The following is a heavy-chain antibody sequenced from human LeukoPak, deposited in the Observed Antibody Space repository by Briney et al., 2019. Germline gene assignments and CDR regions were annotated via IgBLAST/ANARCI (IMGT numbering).Heavy chain of an antibody. Sequence: ASVKVSCKASGYTFTTYGISWVRQAPGQGPEWMGWVSGDDGRTYYGQKFQDRVTMTKDTSTTTVYMELRSLRSDDTAVYYCARDWHCSGGRCENYFDPWGQGTLVIVSS. J-gene: IGHJ5*02. V-gene: IGHV1-18*01. CDR2: VSGDDGRT. CDR1: GYTFTTYG. D-gene: IGHD2-15*01. CDR3: ARDWHCSGGRCENYFDP.